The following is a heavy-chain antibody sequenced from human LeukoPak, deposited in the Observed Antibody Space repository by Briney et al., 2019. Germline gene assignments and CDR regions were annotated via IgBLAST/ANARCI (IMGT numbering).Heavy chain of an antibody. CDR1: GGSISSGGYY. V-gene: IGHV4-31*03. CDR3: ARGLYDSSGYLDY. CDR2: IYYSGST. J-gene: IGHJ4*02. D-gene: IGHD3-22*01. Sequence: SETLSLTCTVSGGSISSGGYYWSWLRQHPGKGLEWIGYIYYSGSTYYNPSLKSRVTISVDTSKNQFSLKLSSVTAADTAVYYCARGLYDSSGYLDYWGQGTLVTVSS.